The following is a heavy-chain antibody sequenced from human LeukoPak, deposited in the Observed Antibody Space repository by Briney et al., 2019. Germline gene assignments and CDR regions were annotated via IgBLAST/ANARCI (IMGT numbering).Heavy chain of an antibody. Sequence: ASVKVSCKASGYTFTGYYMHWVRQAPGQGLEWMGWINPNSGGTNYAQKLQGRVTMTTDTSTSTAYMELRSLRSDDTAVYYCARDTKRDPHWFDPWGQGTLVTVSS. J-gene: IGHJ5*02. V-gene: IGHV1-2*02. CDR2: INPNSGGT. CDR3: ARDTKRDPHWFDP. CDR1: GYTFTGYY. D-gene: IGHD3-3*01.